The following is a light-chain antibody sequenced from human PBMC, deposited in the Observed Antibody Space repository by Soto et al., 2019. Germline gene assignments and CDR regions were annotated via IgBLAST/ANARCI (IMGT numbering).Light chain of an antibody. J-gene: IGKJ4*01. CDR2: DAS. CDR1: QYISNY. V-gene: IGKV1-33*01. CDR3: QHYQTLPLT. Sequence: DIQMTQSPSSLSASVGDRVTITCQASQYISNYLNWYQQKPGKAPKLLIYDASNLETGVPSRFNGSGSGTDFTLTINSLQPGDIATYYCQHYQTLPLTFGGGTKVEIK.